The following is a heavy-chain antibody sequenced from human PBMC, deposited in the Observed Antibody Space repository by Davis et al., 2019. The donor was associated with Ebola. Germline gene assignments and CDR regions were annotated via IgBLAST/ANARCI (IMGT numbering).Heavy chain of an antibody. CDR2: ISDTGGGT. J-gene: IGHJ4*02. CDR1: GFIFNTHA. CDR3: AKPLSAYN. Sequence: PGGSLRLSCAASGFIFNTHAMSWVRQAPGKGLEWVAAISDTGGGTYYADSVKGRFTISRDNSKNTLYLQMNSLRAEDTAVYYCAKPLSAYNWGQGTLVTVSS. V-gene: IGHV3-23*01. D-gene: IGHD2-21*01.